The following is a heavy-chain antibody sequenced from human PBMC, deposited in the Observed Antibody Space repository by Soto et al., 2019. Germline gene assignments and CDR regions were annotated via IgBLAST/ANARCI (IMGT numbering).Heavy chain of an antibody. V-gene: IGHV1-18*01. CDR1: GYTFTSYG. CDR2: ISAYNGNT. J-gene: IGHJ6*02. Sequence: QVQLVQSGAEVKKPGASVKVSCKASGYTFTSYGISWVRQAPGQGLEWMGWISAYNGNTNYAQKLQGRVTMTTDTSTSTAYMELRSLRCDDTAVYYCARCTDSSGYYYYYGMDVWGQGTTVTVSS. CDR3: ARCTDSSGYYYYYGMDV. D-gene: IGHD3-22*01.